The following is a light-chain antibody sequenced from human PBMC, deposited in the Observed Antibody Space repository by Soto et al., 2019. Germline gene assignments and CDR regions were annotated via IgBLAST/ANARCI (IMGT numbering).Light chain of an antibody. V-gene: IGKV3-11*01. CDR1: QSVSSY. Sequence: EIVLTQSPATLSLSPGERATLSCRASQSVSSYLAWYQQKPGQVPRLVIYDASNRATGIPVRFSGSGSGTDFTLTISSLEPEDFGVYYCQQRSSWPRTFGKGTKVEIK. J-gene: IGKJ1*01. CDR3: QQRSSWPRT. CDR2: DAS.